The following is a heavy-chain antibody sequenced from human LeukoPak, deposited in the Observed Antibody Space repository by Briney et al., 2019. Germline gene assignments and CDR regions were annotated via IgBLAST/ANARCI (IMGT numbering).Heavy chain of an antibody. D-gene: IGHD3-22*01. V-gene: IGHV5-51*01. J-gene: IGHJ4*02. CDR1: GSSFTDYW. Sequence: AESLKISCQTSGSSFTDYWIGWVRQLPGKGLEWMGIIHPRSSETRYTPSFQGQVTFSVDRAISTSYLQWNGLKASDTAIFYCARLDSGGYYYVHYWGQGTLVTVSS. CDR2: IHPRSSET. CDR3: ARLDSGGYYYVHY.